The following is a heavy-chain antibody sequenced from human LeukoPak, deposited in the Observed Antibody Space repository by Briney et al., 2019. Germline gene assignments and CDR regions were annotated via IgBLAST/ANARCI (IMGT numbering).Heavy chain of an antibody. D-gene: IGHD3-16*01. CDR1: GVTFSDYY. V-gene: IGHV3-11*01. CDR3: ARGRRPWVYDYSSDY. CDR2: ISSSGSTI. Sequence: GGSLRLSCAASGVTFSDYYMSWIRQAPGKGLEWVSYISSSGSTIYYADSVKGRFTISRDNAKNSLYLQMNSLRAEDTAVYYCARGRRPWVYDYSSDYWGQGTLVTVSS. J-gene: IGHJ4*02.